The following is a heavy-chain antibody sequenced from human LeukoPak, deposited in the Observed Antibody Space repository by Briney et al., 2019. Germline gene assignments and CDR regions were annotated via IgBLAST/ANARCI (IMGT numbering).Heavy chain of an antibody. CDR3: ARSQSSSLIDY. CDR2: IWYDGSSK. V-gene: IGHV3-33*01. Sequence: AGGSLRLSCAASGFSFSAYGVHWVRRAPGKGLEWVAVIWYDGSSKDYADSVKGRFTFSRDNSKNTLYLQMNSLTVEDTAVYYCARSQSSSLIDYWGQGTLVTVSS. J-gene: IGHJ4*02. CDR1: GFSFSAYG. D-gene: IGHD6-13*01.